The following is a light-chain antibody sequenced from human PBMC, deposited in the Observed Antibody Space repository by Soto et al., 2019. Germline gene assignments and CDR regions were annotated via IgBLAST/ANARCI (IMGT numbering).Light chain of an antibody. Sequence: DIQMTQSPSTLSASVGDRVTITCRASQSISSWLAWYQQKPGKAPKLLIYDASSLESGVPSRFSGSGSATEFTLTISSLQPEDFATYYCLQDYNYPITFGQGTRLEIK. CDR2: DAS. CDR1: QSISSW. J-gene: IGKJ5*01. V-gene: IGKV1-5*01. CDR3: LQDYNYPIT.